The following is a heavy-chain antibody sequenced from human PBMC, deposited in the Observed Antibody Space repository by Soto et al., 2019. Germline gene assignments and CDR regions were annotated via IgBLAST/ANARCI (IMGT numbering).Heavy chain of an antibody. Sequence: QVQLVESGGGVVQPGRSLRLSCAASGFSFNTYGMHWVRQAPGKGLEWVAVISSDGSNTYYADSVKGRFSVSRVNSKNPLYLHMASLRVEAPVVYSGAKPLASIWSSLASGGQGTLVT. J-gene: IGHJ4*02. CDR2: ISSDGSNT. CDR3: AKPLASIWSSLAS. CDR1: GFSFNTYG. V-gene: IGHV3-30*18. D-gene: IGHD6-13*01.